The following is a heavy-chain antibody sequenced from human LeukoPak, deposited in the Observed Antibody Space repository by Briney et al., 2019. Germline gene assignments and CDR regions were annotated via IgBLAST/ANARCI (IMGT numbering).Heavy chain of an antibody. D-gene: IGHD6-25*01. CDR2: VFYTGDT. V-gene: IGHV4-39*01. J-gene: IGHJ4*02. Sequence: SETLSLTCTVSGGSISSSSYYWGWIRQPPGKGLEWLGSVFYTGDTYYNPSLKSRVTISVDTSKNQFSLKLSSVTAADTAVYYCARPQSGIFDYWGQGTLVTVSS. CDR3: ARPQSGIFDY. CDR1: GGSISSSSYY.